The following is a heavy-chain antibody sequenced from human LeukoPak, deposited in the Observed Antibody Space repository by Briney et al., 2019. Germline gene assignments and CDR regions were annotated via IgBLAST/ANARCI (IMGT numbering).Heavy chain of an antibody. V-gene: IGHV4-59*01. Sequence: SETLSLTCTVSGGSISSYYWSWIRQPPGKGLEWIGYIYYSGSTNYNPSLKSRVTISVDTSKNQFSLKLSSVTAADTAVYYCARGHYIAGTQYYYYYMDVWGKGTTVTVSS. CDR1: GGSISSYY. CDR3: ARGHYIAGTQYYYYYMDV. CDR2: IYYSGST. D-gene: IGHD1-1*01. J-gene: IGHJ6*03.